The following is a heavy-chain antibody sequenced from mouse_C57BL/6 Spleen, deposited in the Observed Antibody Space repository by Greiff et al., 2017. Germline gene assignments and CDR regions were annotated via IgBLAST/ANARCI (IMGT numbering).Heavy chain of an antibody. J-gene: IGHJ4*01. V-gene: IGHV3-6*01. Sequence: DVQLQESGPGLVKPSQSLSLTCSVTGYSITSGYYWNWIRQFPGNKLEWMGYISYDGSNNYNPSLKNRISITRDTSKNQFFLKLNSVTTEDTATYYCANGEYYAMDYWGQGTSVTVSS. CDR3: ANGEYYAMDY. CDR2: ISYDGSN. CDR1: GYSITSGYY.